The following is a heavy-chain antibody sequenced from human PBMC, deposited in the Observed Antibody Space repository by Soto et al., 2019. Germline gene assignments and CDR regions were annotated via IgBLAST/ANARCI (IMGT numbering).Heavy chain of an antibody. Sequence: QVELQQWGAGLLKPSETLSLTCGVYGGSFRNYYWIWVRQPPGKGLEWIGVVNHSGEATYNPSLQSRVSISLDTSNNHFSLKMTSVTAADTAIYFCARAERSPRYWFDPWGQGTQVTVSS. V-gene: IGHV4-34*02. CDR2: VNHSGEA. D-gene: IGHD6-25*01. CDR1: GGSFRNYY. CDR3: ARAERSPRYWFDP. J-gene: IGHJ5*02.